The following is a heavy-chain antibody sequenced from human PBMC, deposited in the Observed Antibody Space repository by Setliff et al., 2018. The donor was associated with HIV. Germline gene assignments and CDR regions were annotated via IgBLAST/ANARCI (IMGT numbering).Heavy chain of an antibody. CDR1: GYSFTSYW. CDR3: ARLSVVTATRIYYFDH. Sequence: GESLKISCKGSGYSFTSYWIGWVRQMPGKGLEWMGIIYPGDSDTRYSPSFQGQVTISADKSISTAYLQWSSLKASDTAMYYCARLSVVTATRIYYFDHWGQGTLVTVSS. V-gene: IGHV5-51*01. CDR2: IYPGDSDT. D-gene: IGHD2-21*02. J-gene: IGHJ4*02.